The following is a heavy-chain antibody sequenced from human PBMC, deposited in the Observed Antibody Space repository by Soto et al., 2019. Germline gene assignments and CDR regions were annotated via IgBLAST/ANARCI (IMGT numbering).Heavy chain of an antibody. CDR2: IYYSGST. D-gene: IGHD3-22*01. Sequence: SETLSLTCTVSGGSISSGGYYWSWIRQHPGKGLEWIGYIYYSGSTYYNPSLKSRVTISVDTSKNQFSLKLSSVTAADTAVYYCARGRRPTTYYYDSSGYLADYWGQGTLVTVS. CDR3: ARGRRPTTYYYDSSGYLADY. V-gene: IGHV4-31*03. CDR1: GGSISSGGYY. J-gene: IGHJ4*02.